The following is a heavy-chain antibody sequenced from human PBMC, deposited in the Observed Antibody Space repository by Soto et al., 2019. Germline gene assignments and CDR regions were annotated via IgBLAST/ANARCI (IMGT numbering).Heavy chain of an antibody. J-gene: IGHJ4*02. V-gene: IGHV4-4*02. D-gene: IGHD6-13*01. CDR1: GGSISTSNW. CDR2: VYRTGST. Sequence: QVQLQESGPGLVKPSGTLSLTCAVSGGSISTSNWWSWVRQPPGKGLEWIGEVYRTGSTTYNPSLESRLTISEDKSKNQCSLKLTSVTAADTAVYYCARARATIAAAAIFDCWGQGTLVTVSS. CDR3: ARARATIAAAAIFDC.